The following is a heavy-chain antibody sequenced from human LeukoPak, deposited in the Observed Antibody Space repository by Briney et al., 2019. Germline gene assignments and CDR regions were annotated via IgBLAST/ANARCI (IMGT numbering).Heavy chain of an antibody. CDR3: ARGYCSSTICFQYFHH. Sequence: SETLSLTCTVSGGSMSTYYWSWIRQSPGKGLEWIGYIYYSGSTSYNPSLKSRLAISIDTSKNQFSHKLNSVTAADTAVYYCARGYCSSTICFQYFHHWGQGTLVTVSS. D-gene: IGHD2-2*01. CDR1: GGSMSTYY. V-gene: IGHV4-59*01. J-gene: IGHJ1*01. CDR2: IYYSGST.